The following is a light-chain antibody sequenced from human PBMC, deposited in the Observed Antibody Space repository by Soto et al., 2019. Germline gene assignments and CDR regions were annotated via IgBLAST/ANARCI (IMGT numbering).Light chain of an antibody. Sequence: DIQMTQSPSSLSASVGDRVTITCQASQDITDYLNWYQQKPGKAPRLLIYDASNLETGVPPRFSGSGSGTDFTFPITSLQAEDIATYYCQQYEALVLSFGGGTKVEIK. CDR3: QQYEALVLS. V-gene: IGKV1-33*01. CDR1: QDITDY. J-gene: IGKJ4*01. CDR2: DAS.